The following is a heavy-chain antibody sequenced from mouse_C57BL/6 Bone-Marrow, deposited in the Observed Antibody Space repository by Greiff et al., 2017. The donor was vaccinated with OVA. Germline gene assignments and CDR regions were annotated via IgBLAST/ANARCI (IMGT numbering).Heavy chain of an antibody. CDR3: ARGGGGYSWFDD. CDR1: GYTFTSYW. CDR2: IHPNSGST. Sequence: QVQLQLPGAELVKPGASVKLSCKASGYTFTSYWMHWVKQRPGQGLEWIGMIHPNSGSTNYNEKFKSKAILTVDKSSSIVYMQLSSLTSEDAAVYYCARGGGGYSWFDDWGKGTLVTVSA. D-gene: IGHD2-3*01. V-gene: IGHV1-64*01. J-gene: IGHJ3*01.